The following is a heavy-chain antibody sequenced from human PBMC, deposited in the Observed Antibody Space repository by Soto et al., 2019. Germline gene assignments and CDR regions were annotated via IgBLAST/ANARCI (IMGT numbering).Heavy chain of an antibody. J-gene: IGHJ4*02. CDR2: ITPRGDAT. Sequence: QVHLVQSGAEVKKPGASVILSCRTSGYTFTTYFMHWVRQAPGQGPEWMGIITPRGDATKYAESIQGRITMTKDTSTNTVYMELSSLTSDDTAVYFCASAPTDHGDSRFDYWGQGALVTVSS. V-gene: IGHV1-46*01. D-gene: IGHD4-17*01. CDR3: ASAPTDHGDSRFDY. CDR1: GYTFTTYF.